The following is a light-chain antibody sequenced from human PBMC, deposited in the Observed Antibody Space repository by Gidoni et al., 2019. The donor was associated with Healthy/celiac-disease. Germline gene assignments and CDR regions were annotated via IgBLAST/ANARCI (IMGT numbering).Light chain of an antibody. J-gene: IGKJ1*01. CDR2: GAS. Sequence: EIVLTQSPGPLSLSPGERATLSCRASQSVSGSYLAWYQQKPGQAPRLLIYGASSRATGIPDRFSGSGSGTDFTLTISRLGPEDFAVYYCQQWGTFGQGTKVEIK. V-gene: IGKV3-20*01. CDR1: QSVSGSY. CDR3: QQWGT.